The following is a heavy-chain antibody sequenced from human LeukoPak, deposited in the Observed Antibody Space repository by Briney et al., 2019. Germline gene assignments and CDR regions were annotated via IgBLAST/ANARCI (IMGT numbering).Heavy chain of an antibody. CDR3: ARGVEWELYYYYMDV. J-gene: IGHJ6*03. Sequence: PGRSLRLSCAASGLTFSSYAMHWVRQAPGKGLEWEAVISYDGSNKYYADSVKGRFTISRDNSKNTLYLQMNSLRAEDTAVYYCARGVEWELYYYYMDVWGKGTTVTVSS. V-gene: IGHV3-30-3*01. CDR1: GLTFSSYA. CDR2: ISYDGSNK. D-gene: IGHD1-26*01.